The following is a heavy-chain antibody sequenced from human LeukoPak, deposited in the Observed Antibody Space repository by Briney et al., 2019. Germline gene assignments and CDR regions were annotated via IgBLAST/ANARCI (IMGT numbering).Heavy chain of an antibody. J-gene: IGHJ3*02. Sequence: SETLSLTCGVSGGSISGTNWWSWVRQPPGQGLEWIGEISLAGQTNYNPSLKSRVTISVDKSKNQFSLKLSSVTAADTAVYYCARRLWFGELLEGSYPRGAFDIWGQGTMVTVSS. V-gene: IGHV4-4*02. CDR1: GGSISGTNW. D-gene: IGHD3-10*01. CDR3: ARRLWFGELLEGSYPRGAFDI. CDR2: ISLAGQT.